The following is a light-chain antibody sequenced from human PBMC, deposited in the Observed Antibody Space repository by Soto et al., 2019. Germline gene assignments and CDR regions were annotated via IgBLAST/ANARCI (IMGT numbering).Light chain of an antibody. Sequence: QAVVTQPSSASGTPGQRVTFSCSGGSSNIGGNTVHWYQQLPGAAPQLLIYGNSQRPSGVPDRFSGSKSGTSASLAINGLQSEDEADYYCAAWDDSLNSYVFGTGTKLTVL. V-gene: IGLV1-44*01. CDR1: SSNIGGNT. CDR3: AAWDDSLNSYV. J-gene: IGLJ1*01. CDR2: GNS.